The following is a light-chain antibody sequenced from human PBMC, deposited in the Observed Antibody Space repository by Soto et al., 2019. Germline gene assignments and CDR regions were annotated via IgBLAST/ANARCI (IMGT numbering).Light chain of an antibody. CDR3: ALYTTRGTYV. CDR2: DVS. J-gene: IGLJ1*01. CDR1: SSDDGGYSY. Sequence: QSALTQPASVSGSPGQSIAISCTGTSSDDGGYSYVSWYQQQPGKAPKLVISDVSNRPSGVSDRFSGSKSGNTASLTISGLQTEDEADYYCALYTTRGTYVFGTGTKLTVL. V-gene: IGLV2-14*01.